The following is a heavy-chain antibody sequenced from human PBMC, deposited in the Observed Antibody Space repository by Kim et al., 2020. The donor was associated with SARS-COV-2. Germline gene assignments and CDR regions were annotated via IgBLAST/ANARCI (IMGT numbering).Heavy chain of an antibody. J-gene: IGHJ6*03. D-gene: IGHD6-19*01. V-gene: IGHV4-34*01. CDR2: INHSGST. CDR3: ARGTRQWLVRGPYYYCMDV. Sequence: SETLSLTCAVYGGSFSGYYWSWIRQPPGKGLEWIGEINHSGSTNYNPSLKSRVTISVDTSKNQFSLKLSSVTAADTAVYYCARGTRQWLVRGPYYYCMDVWSKGTTVTVSS. CDR1: GGSFSGYY.